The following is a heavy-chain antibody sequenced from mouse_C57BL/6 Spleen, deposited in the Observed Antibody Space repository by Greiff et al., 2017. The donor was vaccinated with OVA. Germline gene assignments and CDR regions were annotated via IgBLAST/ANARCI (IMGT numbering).Heavy chain of an antibody. CDR2: ISSGSSTI. J-gene: IGHJ2*01. CDR1: GFTFSDYG. Sequence: DVKLVESGGGLVKPGGSLKLSCAASGFTFSDYGMHWVRQAPEKGLEWVAYISSGSSTIYYADTVKGRFTISRDNAKNTLFLQMTSLRSEDTAMYYCARDPGYYFDYWGQGTTLTVSS. CDR3: ARDPGYYFDY. V-gene: IGHV5-17*01.